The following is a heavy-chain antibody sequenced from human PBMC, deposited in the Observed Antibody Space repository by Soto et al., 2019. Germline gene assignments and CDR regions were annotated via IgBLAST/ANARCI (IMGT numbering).Heavy chain of an antibody. J-gene: IGHJ4*02. Sequence: ETLSLTCTVSGGSISSSSYYWGWIRQAPGKGLEWVSTISGTGGNTYYPDSLKGRFIVSRDNSKNTLYLDMSSLRDEDTAIYYCAKSLDNWKDGGYFDYWGQGTLVTVSS. CDR3: AKSLDNWKDGGYFDY. V-gene: IGHV3-23*01. CDR1: GGSISSSSYY. D-gene: IGHD1-1*01. CDR2: ISGTGGNT.